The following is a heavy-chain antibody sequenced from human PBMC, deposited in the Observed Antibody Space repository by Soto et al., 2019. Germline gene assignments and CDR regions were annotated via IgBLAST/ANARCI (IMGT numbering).Heavy chain of an antibody. J-gene: IGHJ4*02. CDR3: ARVGGFGATTIDY. CDR1: GGSISSGDYY. CDR2: IYYSGST. D-gene: IGHD3-10*01. Sequence: QVQLQESGPGLVKPSQTLSLTCTVSGGSISSGDYYWSWIRQPPGKGLEWIGYIYYSGSTYYNPSPKSRVTISVDTSKNHFSLKLSSVTAADTAVYYCARVGGFGATTIDYWGQGTLVTVSS. V-gene: IGHV4-30-4*01.